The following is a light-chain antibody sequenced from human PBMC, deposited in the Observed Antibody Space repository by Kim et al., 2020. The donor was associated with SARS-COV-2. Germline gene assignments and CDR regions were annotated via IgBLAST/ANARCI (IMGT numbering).Light chain of an antibody. Sequence: PGATARCTCWGANLGSKSVHWDQRTPGQAPVVVIHHDSDRPSGIPERFSGSKAGNTATLIISRVEAGDETDYYCQVWDSRSDQHVFGAGTKVTVL. J-gene: IGLJ1*01. CDR1: NLGSKS. CDR2: HDS. CDR3: QVWDSRSDQHV. V-gene: IGLV3-21*04.